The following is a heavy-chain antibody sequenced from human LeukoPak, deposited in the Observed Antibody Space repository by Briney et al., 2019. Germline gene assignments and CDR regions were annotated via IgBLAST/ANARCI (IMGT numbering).Heavy chain of an antibody. J-gene: IGHJ1*01. CDR2: IHHSGNRFESGST. CDR1: GSSFSNGNY. V-gene: IGHV4-28*01. D-gene: IGHD6-25*01. CDR3: ARNASSGFFND. Sequence: SETLSLTCTVSGSSFSNGNYWGWIRQSPGKGLEWIGSIHHSGNRFESGSTHYNPSLKSRVTVSADTSKNQFSLRLTSVTAADTAAYFCARNASSGFFNDWGQGTLVIVS.